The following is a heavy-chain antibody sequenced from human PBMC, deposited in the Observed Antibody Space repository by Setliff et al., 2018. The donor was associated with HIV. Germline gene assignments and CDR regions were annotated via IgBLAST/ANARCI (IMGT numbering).Heavy chain of an antibody. CDR3: ASDYCSSSGCYESIYDGMDV. CDR1: GYTFTGYY. V-gene: IGHV1-2*02. D-gene: IGHD2-2*01. CDR2: INPNSGST. Sequence: ASVKVSCKASGYTFTGYYMHWVRQAPGQGLEWMGWINPNSGSTTYAQKLQGRVTMTSATSISTAYMEVSRLRSDDTAVYYCASDYCSSSGCYESIYDGMDVWGQGTTVTVSS. J-gene: IGHJ6*02.